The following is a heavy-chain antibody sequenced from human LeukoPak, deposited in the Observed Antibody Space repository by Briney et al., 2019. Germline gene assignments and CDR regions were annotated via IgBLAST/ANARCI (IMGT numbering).Heavy chain of an antibody. Sequence: GGSLRLSCAASGFTFSSYSMNWVRQAPGKGLEWVSSISSSSSYIYYADSVKGRFTISRDNAKNSLYLQMNSLRAEDTAVYYCARDYYGSGSYSTLIFDYWGQGTLVTVSS. J-gene: IGHJ4*02. CDR3: ARDYYGSGSYSTLIFDY. D-gene: IGHD3-10*01. V-gene: IGHV3-21*01. CDR2: ISSSSSYI. CDR1: GFTFSSYS.